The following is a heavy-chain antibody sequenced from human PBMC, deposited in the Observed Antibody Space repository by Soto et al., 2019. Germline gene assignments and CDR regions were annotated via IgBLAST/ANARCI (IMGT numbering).Heavy chain of an antibody. V-gene: IGHV1-18*01. CDR2: VSAYNGNT. CDR1: GFTFTTYG. CDR3: AREEWYLLKAIDY. D-gene: IGHD3-3*01. Sequence: ASVKVSCKASGFTFTTYGITWVRQAPGQGLEWMGWVSAYNGNTNYAQNLQGRVTMTTDTSTSTAYMELRSLRSDDTAMYYCAREEWYLLKAIDYWVQGTLVTVSS. J-gene: IGHJ4*02.